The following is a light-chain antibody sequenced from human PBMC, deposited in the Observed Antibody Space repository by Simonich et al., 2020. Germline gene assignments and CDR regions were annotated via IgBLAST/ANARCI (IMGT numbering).Light chain of an antibody. J-gene: IGLJ3*02. CDR2: ENN. V-gene: IGLV6-57*01. CDR1: SGSISSNF. Sequence: NFMLTQPHSVSESPGKTVTISCTRSSGSISSNFVQWYQQRPGSSPTPGIYENNQRPSGVPERFSGSIDSSSNAASLTIAGLKTEDEADYYCQSYDSSNHEVFGGGTKLTVL. CDR3: QSYDSSNHEV.